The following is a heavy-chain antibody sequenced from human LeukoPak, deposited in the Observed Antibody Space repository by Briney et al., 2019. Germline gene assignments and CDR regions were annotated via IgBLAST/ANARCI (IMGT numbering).Heavy chain of an antibody. J-gene: IGHJ4*02. V-gene: IGHV4-34*01. D-gene: IGHD5-18*01. CDR2: INHSGST. Sequence: PSETLSLTCAVYGGSFSGYYWSWIRQPPGKGLEWIGEINHSGSTNYNPSLKSRVTISVDTSKNQFSLKLSSVTAADTAVYYCARARGKYSYRYWGQGTLVTVSS. CDR3: ARARGKYSYRY. CDR1: GGSFSGYY.